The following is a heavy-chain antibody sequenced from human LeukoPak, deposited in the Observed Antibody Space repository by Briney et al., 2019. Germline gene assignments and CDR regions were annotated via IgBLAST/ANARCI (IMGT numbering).Heavy chain of an antibody. D-gene: IGHD1-26*01. Sequence: PSETLSLTCSVPGGSLSSYSWSWIRRSAGKGLEWIGRLYTSGTTNYNPSLRSRVTMSLDMSKNQFSLKLSSVTAADTAVYYCARGYSGSYRSYYYYYMDVWGKGTTVTISS. CDR2: LYTSGTT. V-gene: IGHV4-4*07. J-gene: IGHJ6*03. CDR1: GGSLSSYS. CDR3: ARGYSGSYRSYYYYYMDV.